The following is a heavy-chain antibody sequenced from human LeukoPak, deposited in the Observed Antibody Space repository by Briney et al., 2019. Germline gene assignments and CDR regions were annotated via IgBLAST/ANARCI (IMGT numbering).Heavy chain of an antibody. J-gene: IGHJ6*04. Sequence: PGGSLRLSCAASGFTFSSYAMHWVRQAPGKGLEWVAVISYDGSNKYYADSVKGRFTISRDNSKNTLYLQMNSLRAEDTAVYYCAKVRTMIAVAFDIWGKGTTVTVSS. V-gene: IGHV3-30*04. CDR1: GFTFSSYA. CDR2: ISYDGSNK. D-gene: IGHD3-22*01. CDR3: AKVRTMIAVAFDI.